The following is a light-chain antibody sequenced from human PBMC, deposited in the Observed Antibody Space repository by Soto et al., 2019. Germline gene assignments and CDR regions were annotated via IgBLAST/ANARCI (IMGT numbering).Light chain of an antibody. CDR3: RSCAGSNNFA. Sequence: QCSLTQPPYASGFPGQSYTISCTGTISDVGYYDYVSWYQQHPGKAPKVVIYEVTKRPSGVPDRVSASKSGNTASLTVSGLRAEDEADYYCRSCAGSNNFAFGSGTKVTVL. CDR1: ISDVGYYDY. CDR2: EVT. J-gene: IGLJ1*01. V-gene: IGLV2-8*01.